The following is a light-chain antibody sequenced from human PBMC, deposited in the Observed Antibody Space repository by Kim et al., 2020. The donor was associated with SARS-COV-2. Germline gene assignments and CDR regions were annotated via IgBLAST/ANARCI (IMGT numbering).Light chain of an antibody. CDR2: AAS. J-gene: IGKJ3*01. CDR1: QSIKRY. CDR3: QQSHSTPLFT. V-gene: IGKV1-39*01. Sequence: DIQMTQSPSSLSASVGDRVTITCRASQSIKRYLNWYQQKPGKAPKLLIYAASTLESGVPSRFSGSGSGTDFTLTISSLQPEDFATYYCQQSHSTPLFTFGPGTKVDIK.